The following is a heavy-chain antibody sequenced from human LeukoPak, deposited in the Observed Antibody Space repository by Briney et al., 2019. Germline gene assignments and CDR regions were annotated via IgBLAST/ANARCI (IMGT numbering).Heavy chain of an antibody. D-gene: IGHD6-13*01. V-gene: IGHV3-7*01. Sequence: PGGSLRLSCAASGFTFSSYWMSWVRQAPGKGLEWVANIKQDGSEKYYVDSVKGRFTISRDNAKNSLYLQMNSLRAEDTAVYYCAREVAAAGTWAYYFDYWGQGTLVTVSS. J-gene: IGHJ4*02. CDR3: AREVAAAGTWAYYFDY. CDR2: IKQDGSEK. CDR1: GFTFSSYW.